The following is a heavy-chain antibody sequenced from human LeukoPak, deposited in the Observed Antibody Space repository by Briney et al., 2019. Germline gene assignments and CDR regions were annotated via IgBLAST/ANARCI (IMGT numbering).Heavy chain of an antibody. J-gene: IGHJ3*02. CDR3: ARVGLYCSSTSCPSDAFDI. CDR2: INHSGST. Sequence: SETLSLTCAVYGGSFSGYYWSWIRQPPGKGLEWIGEINHSGSTNYNPSLKSRVTISVDTSKNQFSLKLSSVTAADTAVYYCARVGLYCSSTSCPSDAFDIWGQGTMVTVSS. V-gene: IGHV4-34*01. D-gene: IGHD2-2*01. CDR1: GGSFSGYY.